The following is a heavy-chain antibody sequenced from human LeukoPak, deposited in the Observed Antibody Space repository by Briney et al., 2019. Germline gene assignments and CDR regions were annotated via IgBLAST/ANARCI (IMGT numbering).Heavy chain of an antibody. D-gene: IGHD1-26*01. CDR1: GFTFSSYS. CDR2: ISSSSSYI. CDR3: AKDMGVGWFDP. Sequence: GGPLRLSCAASGFTFSSYSMNWVRQAPGKGLEWVSSISSSSSYIYYADSVKGRFTISRDNSKNTLYLQMNSLRAEDTAVYYCAKDMGVGWFDPWGQGTLVTVSS. V-gene: IGHV3-21*01. J-gene: IGHJ5*02.